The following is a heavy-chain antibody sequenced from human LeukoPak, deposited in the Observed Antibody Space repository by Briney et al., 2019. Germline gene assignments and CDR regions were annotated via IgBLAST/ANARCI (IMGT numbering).Heavy chain of an antibody. D-gene: IGHD6-25*01. CDR2: INPSGGST. CDR3: ASGLQGLDLDAFDI. Sequence: ASVKVSCKASGYTFASYGISWVRQAPGQGLEWMGIINPSGGSTSYAQKFQGRVTMTRDTSTSTVYMELSSLRSEDTAVYYCASGLQGLDLDAFDIWGQGTMVTVSS. V-gene: IGHV1-46*03. CDR1: GYTFASYG. J-gene: IGHJ3*02.